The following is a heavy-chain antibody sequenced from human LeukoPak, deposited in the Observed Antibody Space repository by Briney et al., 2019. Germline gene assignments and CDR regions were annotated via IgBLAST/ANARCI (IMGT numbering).Heavy chain of an antibody. J-gene: IGHJ4*02. CDR3: ARANYDILTGPNYYFDY. V-gene: IGHV7-4-1*02. CDR2: INTNTGNP. D-gene: IGHD3-9*01. CDR1: GYTFTNYA. Sequence: ASVKVSCKASGYTFTNYAINWVRQAPGQGLEWMGWINTNTGNPTYAQGFTGRFVFSLDTSVSTAYLQINSLKAEDTAVYYCARANYDILTGPNYYFDYWGQGTLVTVSS.